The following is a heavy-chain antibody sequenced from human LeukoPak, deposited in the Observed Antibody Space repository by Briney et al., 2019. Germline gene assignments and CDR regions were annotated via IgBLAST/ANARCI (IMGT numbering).Heavy chain of an antibody. D-gene: IGHD5-18*01. V-gene: IGHV4-34*01. CDR3: ARDSYGLYYFDY. Sequence: YPSETLSLTCAVYGGSFSDYYWSWIRQPPGKGLEWIGEINHSGSTNYNPSLKSRVTISVDTSKNQFSLKLSSVTAADTAVYYCARDSYGLYYFDYWGQGTLVTVSS. CDR2: INHSGST. CDR1: GGSFSDYY. J-gene: IGHJ4*02.